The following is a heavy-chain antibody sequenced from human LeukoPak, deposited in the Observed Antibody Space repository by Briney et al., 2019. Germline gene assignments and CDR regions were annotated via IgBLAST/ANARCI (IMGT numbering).Heavy chain of an antibody. Sequence: GASVRVSCTASGYTFSGYYIHWVRQAPGQGLEWMGLIKPDSGDTNYAQTFRGGVTITRDTSITTAYMELNRLTSDDTAVYSWVRDRPHNWFDPWGQGTLVTASS. CDR3: VRDRPHNWFDP. CDR1: GYTFSGYY. CDR2: IKPDSGDT. J-gene: IGHJ5*02. V-gene: IGHV1-2*02.